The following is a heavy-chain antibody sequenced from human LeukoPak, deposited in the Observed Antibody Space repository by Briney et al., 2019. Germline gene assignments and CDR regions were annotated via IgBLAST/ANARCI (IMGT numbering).Heavy chain of an antibody. CDR2: ISYDGSNK. CDR1: GFTFSSYA. V-gene: IGHV3-30-3*01. CDR3: AREWTSSGWPLDY. D-gene: IGHD6-19*01. J-gene: IGHJ4*02. Sequence: PGGSLRLSCAASGFTFSSYAMHWVRQAPGKGLEWEAVISYDGSNKYYADSVKGRFTISRDNSKNTLYLQMNSLRAEDTAVYYCAREWTSSGWPLDYWGQGTLVTVSS.